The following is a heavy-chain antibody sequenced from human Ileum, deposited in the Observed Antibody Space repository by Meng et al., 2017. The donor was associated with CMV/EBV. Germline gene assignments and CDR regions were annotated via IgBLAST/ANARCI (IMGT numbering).Heavy chain of an antibody. CDR3: ARGKSHFDF. CDR2: IYYSGST. V-gene: IGHV4-31*03. Sequence: LTCTVSGGSISRGGYYWSWVRQRPGEVPEWVGYIYYSGSTYYNPSLKSRTTMSVDTSKNQFSLEVNSVTAADTAVYYCARGKSHFDFWGQGLLVTVSS. J-gene: IGHJ4*02. CDR1: GGSISRGGYY.